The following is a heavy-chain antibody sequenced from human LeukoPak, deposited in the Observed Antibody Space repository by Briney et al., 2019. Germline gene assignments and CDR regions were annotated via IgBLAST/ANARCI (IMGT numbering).Heavy chain of an antibody. CDR1: GYAFSAYY. CDR2: LNPQTGDT. CDR3: ARGLRYFDGLDY. J-gene: IGHJ4*02. Sequence: ASAKVSCKASGYAFSAYYMHWVRQTPGQGLEWMGWLNPQTGDTHFAQKFQGRVTMTRDTSISTAYMELSRLRSDDTAVYYRARGLRYFDGLDYWGQGTLVTVSS. V-gene: IGHV1-2*02. D-gene: IGHD3-9*01.